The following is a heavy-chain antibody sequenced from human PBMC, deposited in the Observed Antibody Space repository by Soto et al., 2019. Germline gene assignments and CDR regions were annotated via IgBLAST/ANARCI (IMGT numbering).Heavy chain of an antibody. D-gene: IGHD1-7*01. CDR1: GGSFTSNNW. J-gene: IGHJ4*02. CDR2: IYRTGST. CDR3: ASRDPGTSVDY. Sequence: SETLSLTCAVSGGSFTSNNWWTWVRQPPGQGLEWIGEIYRTGSTNYKPSLKSRVTISLDKSETQFSLKVTSLTAADTAVYYCASRDPGTSVDYWGQGTLVTVSS. V-gene: IGHV4-4*02.